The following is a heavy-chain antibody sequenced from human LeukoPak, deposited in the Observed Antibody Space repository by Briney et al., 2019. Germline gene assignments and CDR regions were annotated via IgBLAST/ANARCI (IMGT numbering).Heavy chain of an antibody. J-gene: IGHJ6*02. Sequence: SETLSLTCAVYGGSFSGYYWSWIRQPPGKGLEWIGEINHSGSTNYNPPLKSRVTISVDTSKNQFSLKLSSVTAADTAVYYCASGGKLYCSSTSCYKNYGMDVWGQGTTVTVSS. CDR3: ASGGKLYCSSTSCYKNYGMDV. CDR1: GGSFSGYY. D-gene: IGHD2-2*02. V-gene: IGHV4-34*01. CDR2: INHSGST.